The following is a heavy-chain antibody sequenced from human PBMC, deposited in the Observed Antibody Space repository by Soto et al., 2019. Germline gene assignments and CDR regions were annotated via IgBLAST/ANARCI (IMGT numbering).Heavy chain of an antibody. V-gene: IGHV3-48*03. J-gene: IGHJ6*02. D-gene: IGHD1-1*01. CDR3: ARGNTTIQGDLSYYNRMDV. Sequence: DEKLVESGGGLVQPGGSLRLSCEASGFTLRSYEMNWVRQAPGKGLEWISYITSSTRTTYYADSVKGRFIISRDNARKSVYLQMNSLRVEDTAIYYCARGNTTIQGDLSYYNRMDVWGQGTTVTVSS. CDR1: GFTLRSYE. CDR2: ITSSTRTT.